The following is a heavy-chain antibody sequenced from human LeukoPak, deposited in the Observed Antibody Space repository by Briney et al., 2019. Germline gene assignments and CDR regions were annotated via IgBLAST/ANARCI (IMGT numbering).Heavy chain of an antibody. CDR2: ISYDGTAK. J-gene: IGHJ4*02. V-gene: IGHV3-30*18. Sequence: GGSLRLSCAASGFTFSTYGMHWVRQAPGEGLEWVAVISYDGTAKYYADSVEGRFTISRDNSENTLFLQTNSLRAEDTAVYYCAKGPYYGSGTHDDWGQGTLVTVSS. D-gene: IGHD3-10*01. CDR1: GFTFSTYG. CDR3: AKGPYYGSGTHDD.